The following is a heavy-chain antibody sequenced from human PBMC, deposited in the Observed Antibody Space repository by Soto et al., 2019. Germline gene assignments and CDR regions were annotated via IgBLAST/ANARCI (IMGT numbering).Heavy chain of an antibody. CDR3: ARDHFGLDV. CDR1: GYTFNNYA. CDR2: INGGDGNK. D-gene: IGHD3-3*02. J-gene: IGHJ6*02. V-gene: IGHV1-3*01. Sequence: QVQLVQSGAEVKKPGASVKVSCKASGYTFNNYAMQWVRQAPGQRLEWMGWINGGDGNKEYSQKFQGRVTITRDTSARIAYMELSDLRTEDTAVYYCARDHFGLDVWGQGTTVTVSS.